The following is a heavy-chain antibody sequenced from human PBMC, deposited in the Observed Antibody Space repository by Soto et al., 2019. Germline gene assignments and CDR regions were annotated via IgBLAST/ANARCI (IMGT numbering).Heavy chain of an antibody. CDR1: GFTFSSYA. CDR2: ISGSSSSI. V-gene: IGHV3-48*02. J-gene: IGHJ5*02. CDR3: AREGGNLNWFDP. Sequence: PGGSLRLSCAASGFTFSSYAMSWVRQAPGKGLKWVSDISGSSSSIYYADSVKGRFTISRDNAKNSLYLQMNSLRDEDTAVYYCAREGGNLNWFDPWGQGTLVTVSS. D-gene: IGHD1-26*01.